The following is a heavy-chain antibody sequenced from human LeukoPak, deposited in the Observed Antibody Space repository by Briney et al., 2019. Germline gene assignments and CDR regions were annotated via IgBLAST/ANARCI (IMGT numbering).Heavy chain of an antibody. CDR2: ISGSGGTT. Sequence: PGGSLRLSCAASGFTFSSYAMSWVRQAPGKGLEWVSAISGSGGTTYYADSVKGRFTIYRDNSKNTLYLQMNSLRAEDTAVYYCAKLGGNTGEHYYFDYWGQGTLVTVSS. CDR1: GFTFSSYA. V-gene: IGHV3-23*01. J-gene: IGHJ4*02. D-gene: IGHD4-23*01. CDR3: AKLGGNTGEHYYFDY.